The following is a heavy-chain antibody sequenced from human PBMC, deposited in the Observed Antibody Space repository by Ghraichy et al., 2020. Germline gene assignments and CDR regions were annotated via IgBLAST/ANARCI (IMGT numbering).Heavy chain of an antibody. CDR2: IYHSGST. V-gene: IGHV4-38-2*02. J-gene: IGHJ3*02. CDR1: GYSISSGYY. D-gene: IGHD3-16*01. Sequence: SETLSLTCAVSGYSISSGYYWGWIRQPPGKGLEWIGSIYHSGSTYYNPSLKSRVTISVDTSKNQFSLKLSSVTAADTAVYYCARDLGPEGIWGQGTMVTVSS. CDR3: ARDLGPEGI.